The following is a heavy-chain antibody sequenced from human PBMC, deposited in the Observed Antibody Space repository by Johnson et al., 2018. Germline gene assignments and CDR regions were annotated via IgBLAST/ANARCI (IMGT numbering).Heavy chain of an antibody. D-gene: IGHD4/OR15-4a*01. V-gene: IGHV3-13*01. J-gene: IGHJ3*02. CDR3: ARELVITPRGPYDI. CDR1: GFTFSRYD. CDR2: IGKAGDT. Sequence: VQLQESGGGLVQXGGSXRLXCAASGFTFSRYDMHWVRQTTGKGLEWVPAIGKAGDTYYRGSVKGRFTISRENAKNSLYLQMTSLRAGDTAVYYCARELVITPRGPYDIWGQGTLVTVSS.